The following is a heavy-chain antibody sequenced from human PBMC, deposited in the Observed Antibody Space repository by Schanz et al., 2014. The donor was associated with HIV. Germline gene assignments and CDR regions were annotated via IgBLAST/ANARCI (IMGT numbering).Heavy chain of an antibody. CDR3: AKVLIPMIAVPYYGMDV. V-gene: IGHV3-23*01. J-gene: IGHJ6*02. D-gene: IGHD3-22*01. CDR2: ISGSGGST. CDR1: GFTFSSYA. Sequence: EVQLLESGGGLVQPGGSLRLSCAASGFTFSSYAMSWVRQAPGKGLEWVSVISGSGGSTYYADSVKGRFTISRDNSKNTLYLQMNSLRAEDTAVYYCAKVLIPMIAVPYYGMDVWGQGTTVTVSS.